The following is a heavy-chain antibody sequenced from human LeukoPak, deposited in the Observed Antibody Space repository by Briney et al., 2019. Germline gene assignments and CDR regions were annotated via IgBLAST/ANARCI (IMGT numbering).Heavy chain of an antibody. J-gene: IGHJ4*02. V-gene: IGHV3-23*01. CDR3: AKPAKTDYADY. Sequence: GGSLRLSCAASGFTISNYAMSWVRQAPGKGLEWVSGISGSGGSTYYADSVKGRFTISRDNSKNTLYLQMNSLRAEDKAVYYCAKPAKTDYADYWGQGTLVTVSS. CDR2: ISGSGGST. D-gene: IGHD1-14*01. CDR1: GFTISNYA.